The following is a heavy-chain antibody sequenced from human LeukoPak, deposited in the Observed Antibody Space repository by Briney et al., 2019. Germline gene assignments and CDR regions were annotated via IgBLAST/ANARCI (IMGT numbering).Heavy chain of an antibody. D-gene: IGHD3-16*02. CDR1: GFTFSSYS. CDR3: AGGSPVKRANNWFDP. Sequence: PGGSLRLSCAASGFTFSSYSMNWVRQAPGKGLEWVSTISSSSSYIYYADSVKGRFTISRDNAKNSLYLQMNSLRAEDTAVYYCAGGSPVKRANNWFDPWGQGTLVTVSS. CDR2: ISSSSSYI. V-gene: IGHV3-21*01. J-gene: IGHJ5*02.